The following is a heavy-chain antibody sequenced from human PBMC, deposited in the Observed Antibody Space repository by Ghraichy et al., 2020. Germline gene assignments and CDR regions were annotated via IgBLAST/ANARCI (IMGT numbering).Heavy chain of an antibody. CDR3: ARALGGCFDSGSPTRSC. CDR1: GFTFSSSW. V-gene: IGHV3-7*01. D-gene: IGHD3-22*01. Sequence: GGSLRLSCVASGFTFSSSWMSWVRQAPGRGLEWVANIKQDGTEKFYVDSVKGRFTISRDNAENSLFLQMNSLRGEDTAVYYCARALGGCFDSGSPTRSCWGQGTLVIVSS. J-gene: IGHJ4*02. CDR2: IKQDGTEK.